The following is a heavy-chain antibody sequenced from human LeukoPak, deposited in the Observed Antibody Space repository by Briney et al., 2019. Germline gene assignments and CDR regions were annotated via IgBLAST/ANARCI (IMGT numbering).Heavy chain of an antibody. CDR1: GFNFRDHW. CDR3: ARENLGDYVVFES. Sequence: GGSLRLSCAASGFNFRDHWMSWVRQTPTKGLEWVANINQDGKEKYNVDSVEGRFTISRDNAKNSMYLQMNSLRVDDTAVYYCARENLGDYVVFESWGQGTLVTVSS. D-gene: IGHD4-17*01. CDR2: INQDGKEK. J-gene: IGHJ4*02. V-gene: IGHV3-7*01.